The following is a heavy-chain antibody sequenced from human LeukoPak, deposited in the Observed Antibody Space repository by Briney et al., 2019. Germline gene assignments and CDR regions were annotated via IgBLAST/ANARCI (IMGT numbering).Heavy chain of an antibody. V-gene: IGHV4-34*01. CDR1: GGSFSGYY. Sequence: SETLSLTCAVYGGSFSGYYWSWIRQPPGKGLEWIGEINHSGSTNYNPSLKSRVTISVDTSKNQFSLKLSSVTAADTAVYYCASVPGATTTYFDYWGQGTLVTVSS. J-gene: IGHJ4*02. CDR2: INHSGST. CDR3: ASVPGATTTYFDY. D-gene: IGHD5-24*01.